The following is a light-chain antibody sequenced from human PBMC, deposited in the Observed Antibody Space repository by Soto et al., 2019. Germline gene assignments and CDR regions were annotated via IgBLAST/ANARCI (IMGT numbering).Light chain of an antibody. CDR1: SSDVGGYNF. Sequence: QSALTQPPSASGSPGQSVTISCTGTSSDVGGYNFVSWYQQHPGKAPKLIIYEVTKRPSGVPDRFSGSKSGNTASLTVSGLQAEDEADYYCSSYSGTNNYVFGTGTKLTFL. V-gene: IGLV2-8*01. CDR2: EVT. CDR3: SSYSGTNNYV. J-gene: IGLJ1*01.